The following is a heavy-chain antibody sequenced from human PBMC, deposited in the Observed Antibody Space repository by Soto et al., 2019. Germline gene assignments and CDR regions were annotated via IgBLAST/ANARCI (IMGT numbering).Heavy chain of an antibody. V-gene: IGHV5-10-1*01. CDR3: ARHRYCANGGCYLDAFDI. Sequence: PGESLKISCKASGYNFHNNWISWVRQMPGKGLEWVARIDPSDSYINYSPSFQGHVIISTDKSISTAYLQWSSLRASDTAIYYCARHRYCANGGCYLDAFDIWGQGTMVTVSS. D-gene: IGHD2-8*01. CDR1: GYNFHNNW. CDR2: IDPSDSYI. J-gene: IGHJ3*02.